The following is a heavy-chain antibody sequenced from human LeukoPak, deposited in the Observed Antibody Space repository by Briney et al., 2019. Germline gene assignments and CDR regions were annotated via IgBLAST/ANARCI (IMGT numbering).Heavy chain of an antibody. CDR1: GGSISSGGYY. D-gene: IGHD3-3*01. Sequence: PSETLSLTCTVPGGSISSGGYYWSWIRQHPGKGLEWIGYIYYSGSTYYNPSLKSRVTISVDTSKNQFSLKLSSVTAADTAVYYCARDIYDFWSGDSGMDVWGQGTTVTVSS. V-gene: IGHV4-31*03. CDR2: IYYSGST. J-gene: IGHJ6*02. CDR3: ARDIYDFWSGDSGMDV.